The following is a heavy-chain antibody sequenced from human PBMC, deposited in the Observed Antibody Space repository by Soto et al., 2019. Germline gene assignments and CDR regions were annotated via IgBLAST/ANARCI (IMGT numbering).Heavy chain of an antibody. J-gene: IGHJ4*02. D-gene: IGHD5-18*01. CDR3: ARGTHTYGYVFDY. CDR2: VNAGNGYT. V-gene: IGHV1-3*01. Sequence: ASVKVSCKSSGYTFTSNAIHWVRQAPGQSLEWMGWVNAGNGYTKYLQNFQGRVTISSDTSASTAYMELNSLRSEDTAVYYCARGTHTYGYVFDYWGQGTLVTVSS. CDR1: GYTFTSNA.